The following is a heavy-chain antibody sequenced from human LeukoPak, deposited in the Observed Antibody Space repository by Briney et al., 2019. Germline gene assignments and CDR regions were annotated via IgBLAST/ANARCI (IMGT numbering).Heavy chain of an antibody. CDR1: GFTFSSYA. V-gene: IGHV3-23*01. CDR3: AKGRYDSSGPANTFDY. CDR2: ISGSGGST. J-gene: IGHJ4*02. D-gene: IGHD3-22*01. Sequence: PGGSLRLSCAASGFTFSSYAMSWVRQAPGKGLEWVSGISGSGGSTYYADSVKGQFTISRDNSKNTLYLQMNNLRAEDTALYYCAKGRYDSSGPANTFDYWGQGTLSPSPQ.